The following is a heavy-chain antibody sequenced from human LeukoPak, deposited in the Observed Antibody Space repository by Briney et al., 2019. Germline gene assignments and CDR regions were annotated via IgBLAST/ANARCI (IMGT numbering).Heavy chain of an antibody. Sequence: SETLSLTCSVSGGSISKSPYYWAWIRQTPGKGLEWIANIYHSGNTYYDLSLKSRVTISVDTSKNHFSLKLNSVTAADTAVHYCARSGPYCSGGSCYAYAMDVWGQGTTATVSS. CDR2: IYHSGNT. V-gene: IGHV4-39*02. J-gene: IGHJ6*02. CDR1: GGSISKSPYY. D-gene: IGHD2-15*01. CDR3: ARSGPYCSGGSCYAYAMDV.